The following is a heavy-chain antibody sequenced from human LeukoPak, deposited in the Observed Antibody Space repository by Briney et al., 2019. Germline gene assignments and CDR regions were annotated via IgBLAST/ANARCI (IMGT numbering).Heavy chain of an antibody. CDR2: IKQDGSEK. V-gene: IGHV3-7*01. J-gene: IGHJ4*02. Sequence: GGSLRLSCAASGFTFSSYWMSWVRQAPGKGLEWVANIKQDGSEKYYVDSVKGRFTISRDNAKNSLYLQMNSLRAEDTAVYYCALETGDSSGYYYDYWGQGTLVTVSS. CDR1: GFTFSSYW. D-gene: IGHD3-22*01. CDR3: ALETGDSSGYYYDY.